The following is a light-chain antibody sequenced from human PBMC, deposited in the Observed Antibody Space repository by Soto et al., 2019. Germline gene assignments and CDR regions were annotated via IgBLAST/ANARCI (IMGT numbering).Light chain of an antibody. J-gene: IGLJ2*01. CDR2: LNSDGSH. Sequence: QPVLTQSPSASASLGASVKLTCTLSSGHSRYAIAWHQQQPEKGPRYLMRLNSDGSHSKGDGIPDRFSGSSSGAERYLTISSLQSEDEAYYYCQTWGSGIHVVFGGGTKLTVL. CDR3: QTWGSGIHVV. V-gene: IGLV4-69*01. CDR1: SGHSRYA.